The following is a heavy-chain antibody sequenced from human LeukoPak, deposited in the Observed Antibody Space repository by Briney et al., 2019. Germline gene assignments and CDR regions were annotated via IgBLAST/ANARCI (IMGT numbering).Heavy chain of an antibody. J-gene: IGHJ6*03. D-gene: IGHD3-9*01. CDR3: TTDISLILRYFDWLLVREDYMDV. V-gene: IGHV3-15*01. CDR2: IKSKTDGGTT. Sequence: GGSLRLSCAASGFTFSNAWMSWVRQAPGKGLEWVGRIKSKTDGGTTDYAAPVKGRFTISRDDSKNTLYLQMNSLKTEDTAVCYCTTDISLILRYFDWLLVREDYMDVWGKGTTVTVSS. CDR1: GFTFSNAW.